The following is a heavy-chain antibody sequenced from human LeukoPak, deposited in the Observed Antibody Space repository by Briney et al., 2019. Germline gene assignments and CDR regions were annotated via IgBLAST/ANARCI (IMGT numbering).Heavy chain of an antibody. CDR1: GGSFNGYY. CDR2: INHSGST. Sequence: IPSETLSLTCAVYGGSFNGYYWSWLRQPPGKGLEWIGEINHSGSTNYSPSLKSRVTLSVDTSKNQFSLRLSSVTAADTAVYYCAKSNGYGLIDIWGQGTMVTVSS. D-gene: IGHD3-10*01. V-gene: IGHV4-34*01. CDR3: AKSNGYGLIDI. J-gene: IGHJ3*02.